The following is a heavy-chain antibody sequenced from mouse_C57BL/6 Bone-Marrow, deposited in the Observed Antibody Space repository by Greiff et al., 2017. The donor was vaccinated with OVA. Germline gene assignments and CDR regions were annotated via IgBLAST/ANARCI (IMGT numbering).Heavy chain of an antibody. V-gene: IGHV5-12*01. Sequence: EVQLVESGGGLVQPGGSLKLSCAASGFTFSDYYMYWVRQTPEKRLEWVAYISNGGGSTYYPDTVKGRFTISRDNAKNTLYLQMSRLKSEDTAMYYCARFYSNYGYYAMDYWGQGTSVTVSS. D-gene: IGHD2-5*01. CDR3: ARFYSNYGYYAMDY. CDR2: ISNGGGST. J-gene: IGHJ4*01. CDR1: GFTFSDYY.